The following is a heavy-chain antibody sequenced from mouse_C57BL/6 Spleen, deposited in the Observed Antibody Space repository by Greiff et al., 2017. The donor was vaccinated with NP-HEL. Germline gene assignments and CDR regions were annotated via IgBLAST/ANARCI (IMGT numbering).Heavy chain of an antibody. Sequence: EVKVVESGGGLVKPGGSLKLSCAASGFTFSSYAMSWVRQTPEKRLEWVATISDGGSYTYYPDNVKGRFTISRDNAKNNLYLQMSHLKSEDTAMYYCAREGSSPFDYWGQGTTLTVSS. V-gene: IGHV5-4*01. CDR1: GFTFSSYA. CDR3: AREGSSPFDY. J-gene: IGHJ2*01. CDR2: ISDGGSYT. D-gene: IGHD1-1*01.